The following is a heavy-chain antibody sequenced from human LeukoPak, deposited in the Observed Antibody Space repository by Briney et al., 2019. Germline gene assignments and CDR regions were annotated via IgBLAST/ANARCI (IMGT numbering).Heavy chain of an antibody. J-gene: IGHJ4*02. CDR2: INPNSGGT. CDR3: ARDAVDIAVAGTFDY. D-gene: IGHD6-19*01. V-gene: IGHV1-2*02. CDR1: GYTFTGYY. Sequence: ASVKVSCTASGYTFTGYYMHWVRQAPGQGLEWMGWINPNSGGTNYAQKFQGRVTMTRDTSISTAYMELSRLRSDDTAVYYCARDAVDIAVAGTFDYWGQGTLVTVSS.